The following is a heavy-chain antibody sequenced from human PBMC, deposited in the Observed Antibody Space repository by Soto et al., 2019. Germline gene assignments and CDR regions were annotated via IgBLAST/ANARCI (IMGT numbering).Heavy chain of an antibody. CDR2: TYYRSRWYN. J-gene: IGHJ6*03. CDR3: AEPTSPQCYYMDV. V-gene: IGHV6-1*01. D-gene: IGHD1-26*01. CDR1: GDSVSSNSAA. Sequence: SQTLSLTCAISGDSVSSNSAAWNWIRQSPSRGLEWLGRTYYRSRWYNDYAVSVKSRITVNPDTSKNQFSLHLNSVTPEDTAVYYCAEPTSPQCYYMDVWEKGTTVTVSS.